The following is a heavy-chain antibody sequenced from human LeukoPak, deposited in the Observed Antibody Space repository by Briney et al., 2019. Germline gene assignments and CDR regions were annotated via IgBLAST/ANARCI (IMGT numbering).Heavy chain of an antibody. CDR3: ARAITTRLYYFDY. CDR2: INPNSGGT. J-gene: IGHJ4*02. D-gene: IGHD3-22*01. CDR1: GYTFTGYY. V-gene: IGHV1-2*02. Sequence: ASVKVSCKASGYTFTGYYMHWVRQAPGQGLDWMGWINPNSGGTNYAQKFQGRVTMTRDTSISTAYMELSRLRSDDTAVYYCARAITTRLYYFDYWGQGTLVTVSS.